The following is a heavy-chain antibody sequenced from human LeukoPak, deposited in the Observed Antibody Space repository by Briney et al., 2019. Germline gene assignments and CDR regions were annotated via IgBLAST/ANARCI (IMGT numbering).Heavy chain of an antibody. J-gene: IGHJ6*03. Sequence: GASVKVSCKASGYTFTSYYMHWVRQAPGQGLEWMGIINPSGGSTSYAQKFQGRVTMTRDTSTSTVYMELSSLRSEDTAVYYCARASDYVWGSYRYRPYYYYMDVWGKGTTVTVSS. D-gene: IGHD3-16*02. CDR3: ARASDYVWGSYRYRPYYYYMDV. CDR1: GYTFTSYY. CDR2: INPSGGST. V-gene: IGHV1-46*01.